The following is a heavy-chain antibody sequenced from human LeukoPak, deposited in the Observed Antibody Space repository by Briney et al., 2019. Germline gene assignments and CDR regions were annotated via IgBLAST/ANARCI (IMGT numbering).Heavy chain of an antibody. Sequence: TLSITCAVSGGSINSGGYSWSWIRQPPGKGLEWIAYIYYSGSPYYNPSLKSRVTISVDRSKNQFSLRLSSVTAADTAMYYCARVDGSGTYDVWFDPWGQGTLVTVSS. CDR2: IYYSGSP. CDR3: ARVDGSGTYDVWFDP. D-gene: IGHD3-10*01. V-gene: IGHV4-30-2*01. J-gene: IGHJ5*02. CDR1: GGSINSGGYS.